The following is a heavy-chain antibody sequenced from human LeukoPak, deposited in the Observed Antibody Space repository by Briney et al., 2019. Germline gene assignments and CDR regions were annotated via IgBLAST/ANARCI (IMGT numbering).Heavy chain of an antibody. Sequence: SVKVSCKASGGTFSSYAISWVRQAPGQGLEWMGRIIPILGIANYAQKFQGRVTITADKSTSTAYMELSSLRSEDTAVYYCARSHAAYDFWSGYYTGYYYYGMDVWGQGTTVTVSS. D-gene: IGHD3-3*01. CDR1: GGTFSSYA. J-gene: IGHJ6*02. CDR2: IIPILGIA. CDR3: ARSHAAYDFWSGYYTGYYYYGMDV. V-gene: IGHV1-69*04.